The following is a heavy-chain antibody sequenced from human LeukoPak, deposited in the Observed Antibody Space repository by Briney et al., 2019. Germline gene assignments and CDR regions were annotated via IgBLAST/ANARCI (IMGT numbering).Heavy chain of an antibody. D-gene: IGHD4-17*01. J-gene: IGHJ4*02. CDR1: GYTFTGYY. Sequence: ASVKVSCKASGYTFTGYYMHWVRQAPGQGXEWMGWINPNSGGTNYAQKFQGRVTMTRDTSISTAYMELSRLRSDDTAVYYCARSSTVTTQAYYFDYWGQGTLVTVSS. V-gene: IGHV1-2*02. CDR3: ARSSTVTTQAYYFDY. CDR2: INPNSGGT.